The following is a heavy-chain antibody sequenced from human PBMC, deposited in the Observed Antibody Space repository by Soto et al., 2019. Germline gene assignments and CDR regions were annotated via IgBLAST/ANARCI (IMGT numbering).Heavy chain of an antibody. CDR1: GFTFDDYT. Sequence: GGSLRLSCAASGFTFDDYTMHWVRQAPGKGLEWVSLISWDGGSTYYADSVKGRFTISRDNSKNSLYLQMNSLRTEDTALYYCAKETPYSNYGLWFDPWGQGTLVTVSS. D-gene: IGHD4-4*01. CDR2: ISWDGGST. CDR3: AKETPYSNYGLWFDP. V-gene: IGHV3-43*01. J-gene: IGHJ5*02.